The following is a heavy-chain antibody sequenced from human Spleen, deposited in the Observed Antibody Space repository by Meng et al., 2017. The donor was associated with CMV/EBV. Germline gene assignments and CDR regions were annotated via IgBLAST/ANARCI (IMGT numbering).Heavy chain of an antibody. V-gene: IGHV3-11*06. CDR1: FSDYF. CDR2: ISSSSSYI. Sequence: FSDYFMTWIRQAQGKGLEWVSYISSSSSYIYYADSVKSRFTISRDNAKNSLYLQMNSLRAEDTAVYYCARDSYSSSGGGYYYYGMDVWGQGTTVTVSS. CDR3: ARDSYSSSGGGYYYYGMDV. J-gene: IGHJ6*02. D-gene: IGHD6-6*01.